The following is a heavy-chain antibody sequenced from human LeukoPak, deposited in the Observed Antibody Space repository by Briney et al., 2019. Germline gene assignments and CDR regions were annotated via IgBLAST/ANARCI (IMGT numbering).Heavy chain of an antibody. D-gene: IGHD2-15*01. J-gene: IGHJ5*02. CDR2: ISYDGSNK. V-gene: IGHV3-30*18. CDR1: GFTFSSYG. CDR3: AKDAPDCSGGSCYISWFDP. Sequence: GGSLRLSCAASGFTFSSYGMHWVHQAPGKGLEWVAVISYDGSNKYYADSVKGRFTISRDNSKNTLYLQMNSLRAENTAVYYCAKDAPDCSGGSCYISWFDPWGQGTLVTVSS.